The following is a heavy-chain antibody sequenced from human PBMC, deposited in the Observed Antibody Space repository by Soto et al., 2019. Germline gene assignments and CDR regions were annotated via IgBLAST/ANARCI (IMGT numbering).Heavy chain of an antibody. CDR2: ISYDGSNK. V-gene: IGHV3-30-3*01. J-gene: IGHJ4*02. Sequence: QVQLVESGGGVVQPGRSLRLSCAASGFTFSSYAMHWVRQAPGKGLEWVAVISYDGSNKYYADSVKGRFTISRDNSKNTLYLQMNSLRAEDTAVYYCARDRVVVITAPGDYWGKGTLVTVSS. D-gene: IGHD3-22*01. CDR3: ARDRVVVITAPGDY. CDR1: GFTFSSYA.